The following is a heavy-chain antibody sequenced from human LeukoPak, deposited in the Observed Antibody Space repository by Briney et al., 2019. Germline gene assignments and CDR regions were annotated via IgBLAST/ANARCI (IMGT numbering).Heavy chain of an antibody. CDR2: ISRTGTYI. J-gene: IGHJ4*02. CDR3: ARVLETDCTGGSCYSGLDY. D-gene: IGHD2-15*01. Sequence: KSGGSLRLSCAASGFTFSSYNMKWVRQAPGEGLEWVSSISRTGTYIYYADSVKGRFTVSGDNAQNSLYLQMNSLRVEDTAVYYCARVLETDCTGGSCYSGLDYWGQGTLVTVSS. CDR1: GFTFSSYN. V-gene: IGHV3-21*01.